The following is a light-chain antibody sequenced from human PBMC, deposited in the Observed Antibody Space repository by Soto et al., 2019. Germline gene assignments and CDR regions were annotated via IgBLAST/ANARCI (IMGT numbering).Light chain of an antibody. CDR1: QSISSY. CDR2: AAS. Sequence: DIQMTQSPSSPSASVRDRVTITCRASQSISSYLNWYQQKPGKAPKLLIYAASSLQSGVPSRFSGSGSGTDFTLTISSLQPEDFATYYCQQSYSTPPWTFGQGTKVDIK. J-gene: IGKJ1*01. V-gene: IGKV1-39*01. CDR3: QQSYSTPPWT.